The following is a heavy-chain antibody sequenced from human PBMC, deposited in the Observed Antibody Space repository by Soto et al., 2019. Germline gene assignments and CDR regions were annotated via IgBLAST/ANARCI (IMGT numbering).Heavy chain of an antibody. D-gene: IGHD3-10*01. Sequence: SETLSLTCTVYGGSFSGYYWSWIRQPPGKGLEWIGEINHSGSTNYNPSLKSRVTISVDTSKNQFSLKLSSVTAADTAVYYCARGSMVRGVIEFDYWGQGTLVTVSS. CDR2: INHSGST. V-gene: IGHV4-34*01. CDR1: GGSFSGYY. CDR3: ARGSMVRGVIEFDY. J-gene: IGHJ4*02.